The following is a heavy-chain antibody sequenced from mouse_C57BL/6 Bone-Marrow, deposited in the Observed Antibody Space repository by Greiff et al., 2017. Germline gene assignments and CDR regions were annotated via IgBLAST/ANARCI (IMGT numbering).Heavy chain of an antibody. CDR3: TRNGYPYWYFDV. Sequence: QVQLQQSGAELARPGASVKMSCKASGYTFTSYTMHWVKQRPGQGLEWIGYINPSSAYTQYNQTFKDKATLTADKSSSTAYMQLNILTSEDSAVYYCTRNGYPYWYFDVWGTGTTVTVSS. V-gene: IGHV1-4*01. CDR1: GYTFTSYT. CDR2: INPSSAYT. D-gene: IGHD2-2*01. J-gene: IGHJ1*03.